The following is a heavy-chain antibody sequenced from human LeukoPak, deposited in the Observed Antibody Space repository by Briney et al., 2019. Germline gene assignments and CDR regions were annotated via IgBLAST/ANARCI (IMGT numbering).Heavy chain of an antibody. Sequence: GGSLRLSCAASGFTFSSYAMHWVRQAPGKGLEWVAVISYDGSNKYYADSVKGRFTISRDNSKNTLYLQMNSLRAEDTAVYYWARDTYSSSSLDYYYMDVWGKGTTVTVSS. CDR1: GFTFSSYA. CDR3: ARDTYSSSSLDYYYMDV. J-gene: IGHJ6*03. CDR2: ISYDGSNK. D-gene: IGHD6-6*01. V-gene: IGHV3-30*01.